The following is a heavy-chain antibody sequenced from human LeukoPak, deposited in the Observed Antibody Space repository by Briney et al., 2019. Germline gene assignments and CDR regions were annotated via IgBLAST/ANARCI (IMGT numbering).Heavy chain of an antibody. V-gene: IGHV2-70*01. CDR2: IDWGDDK. J-gene: IGHJ6*02. CDR1: GFSLSTSGMC. D-gene: IGHD3-10*01. Sequence: QTLTLTCTFSGFSLSTSGMCGSWIRQPPGKALEWLALIDWGDDKYYSTSLKTRLTISKDTSKNQVVLTMTNMDPVDTATSYCARIQATITMVRGVMGSYYYGMDVWGQGTTVTVSS. CDR3: ARIQATITMVRGVMGSYYYGMDV.